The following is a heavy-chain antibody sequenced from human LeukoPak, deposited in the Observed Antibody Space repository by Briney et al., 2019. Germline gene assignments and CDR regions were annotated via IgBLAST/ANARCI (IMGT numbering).Heavy chain of an antibody. V-gene: IGHV3-23*01. J-gene: IGHJ3*02. CDR1: GFTFNNYA. CDR3: AKELWGHCSSTSCPFGDAFDI. Sequence: GGSLRLSCAASGFTFNNYAMSWVRQAPGKGLEWVSAISGSGNSTYYADSVKGRFTISRDNSKNTLYLQMNSLRAEDTAVYYCAKELWGHCSSTSCPFGDAFDIWGQGTMVTVSS. CDR2: ISGSGNST. D-gene: IGHD2-2*01.